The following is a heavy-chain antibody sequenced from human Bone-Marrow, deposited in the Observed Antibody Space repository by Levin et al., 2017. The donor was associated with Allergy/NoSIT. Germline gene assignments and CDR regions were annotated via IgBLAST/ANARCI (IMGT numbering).Heavy chain of an antibody. J-gene: IGHJ5*02. V-gene: IGHV4-31*03. CDR2: IYSSGGT. CDR3: ARDKYYGSGNTDWLDP. CDR1: GGSINSAGYY. D-gene: IGHD3-10*01. Sequence: PSETLSLTCTVSGGSINSAGYYWSWIRQFPGTGLEYIGYIYSSGGTYYNPSLKSRVSISLDTSKNHLSLKLNSVTAADTAVYFCARDKYYGSGNTDWLDPWGQGTLVTVSS.